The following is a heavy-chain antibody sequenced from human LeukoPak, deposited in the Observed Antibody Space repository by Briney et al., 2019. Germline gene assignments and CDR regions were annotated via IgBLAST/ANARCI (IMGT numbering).Heavy chain of an antibody. D-gene: IGHD7-27*01. Sequence: PSETLSLTCTVSGYSISSGYYWGWIRQPPGKGLEWIGSIYHSGSTYYNPSLKSRVTISVDTSKNQFSLKLSSVTAAHTAVYYCARVRTGELENWFDPWGQGTLVTVSS. CDR2: IYHSGST. J-gene: IGHJ5*02. CDR1: GYSISSGYY. V-gene: IGHV4-38-2*02. CDR3: ARVRTGELENWFDP.